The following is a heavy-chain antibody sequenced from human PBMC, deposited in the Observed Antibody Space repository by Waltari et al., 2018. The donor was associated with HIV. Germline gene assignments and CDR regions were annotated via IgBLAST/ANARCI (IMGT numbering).Heavy chain of an antibody. Sequence: EVQLVDSGGGLVQPGGSLKVSCAASGLTFSGSTMHWVRQASGKGLEWVGRIRSKVNSYATTYTASVRGRFTISRDDSKNTAYLQMNSLKTEDTAVYYCTSALVDWWGQGTRVTVSS. V-gene: IGHV3-73*02. J-gene: IGHJ4*02. CDR3: TSALVDW. CDR2: IRSKVNSYAT. CDR1: GLTFSGST.